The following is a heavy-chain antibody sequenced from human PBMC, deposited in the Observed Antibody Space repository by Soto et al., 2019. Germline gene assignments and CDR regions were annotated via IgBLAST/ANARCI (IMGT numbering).Heavy chain of an antibody. CDR1: GGSFSGYY. CDR2: INHSGST. J-gene: IGHJ4*02. CDR3: GRLEGLATISYYFDY. V-gene: IGHV4-34*01. Sequence: PSETLSLTCAVYGGSFSGYYWSWIRQPPGKGLEWIGEINHSGSTNYNPSLKSRVTISVDTSKNQFSLKMSSLTAAYTAVYYCGRLEGLATISYYFDYWGQGALVTVSS. D-gene: IGHD3-9*01.